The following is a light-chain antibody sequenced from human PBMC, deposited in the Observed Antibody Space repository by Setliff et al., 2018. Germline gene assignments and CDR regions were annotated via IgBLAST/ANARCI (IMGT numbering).Light chain of an antibody. Sequence: QSVLTQPRSVSGSPGQSVTISCTGASRDVGAYNYVSWYQQHPGKVPKLMIYDVTKRPSGVPDRFSGSESGNTASLTVSGLQAEDEADYYCCSYTGFSYVFGSGTKVTVL. CDR2: DVT. J-gene: IGLJ1*01. CDR3: CSYTGFSYV. CDR1: SRDVGAYNY. V-gene: IGLV2-11*01.